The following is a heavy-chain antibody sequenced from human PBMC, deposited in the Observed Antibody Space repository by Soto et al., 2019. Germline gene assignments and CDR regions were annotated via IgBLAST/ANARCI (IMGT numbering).Heavy chain of an antibody. Sequence: ASVKVSCKASGYTFTSYGISWVRQAPGQGLEWMGWISAYNGNTNYAQKLQGRVTMTTDTSTSTAYMELRSLRSDDTAVYYCARDQTRRVRGVIITYYGMDVWGQGTTVTGSS. CDR3: ARDQTRRVRGVIITYYGMDV. V-gene: IGHV1-18*01. CDR2: ISAYNGNT. D-gene: IGHD3-10*01. J-gene: IGHJ6*02. CDR1: GYTFTSYG.